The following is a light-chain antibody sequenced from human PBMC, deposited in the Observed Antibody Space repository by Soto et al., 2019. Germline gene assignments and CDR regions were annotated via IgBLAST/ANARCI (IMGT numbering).Light chain of an antibody. V-gene: IGKV1-39*01. CDR3: QQSDSLPWT. CDR2: AAS. Sequence: DIQMTQSPSSLSASAGDRVTISCRASQNIDKFLNWYQQKPGRAPKLLIYAASSLQTGVPSRFSGSGFGTEFSLTISSLEAEDFATYFCQQSDSLPWTFGRGTTVEI. J-gene: IGKJ1*01. CDR1: QNIDKF.